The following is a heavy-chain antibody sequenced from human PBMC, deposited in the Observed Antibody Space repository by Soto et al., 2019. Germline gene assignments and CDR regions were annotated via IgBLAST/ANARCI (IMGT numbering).Heavy chain of an antibody. CDR3: ARQKRDSVLYYYYYCGRDD. CDR2: IYPGDSDT. CDR1: GYSFTSYW. D-gene: IGHD2-15*01. J-gene: IGHJ6*02. V-gene: IGHV5-51*01. Sequence: GESLKISCKGSGYSFTSYWIGWVRQMPGKGLEWMGIIYPGDSDTRSSPSIQGQVTISADKSISTAYLQWSSLKASDTAMYYCARQKRDSVLYYYYYCGRDDWGQGTTVTVSS.